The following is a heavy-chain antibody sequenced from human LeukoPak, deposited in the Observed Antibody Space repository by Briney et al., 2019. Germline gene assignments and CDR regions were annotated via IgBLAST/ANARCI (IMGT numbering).Heavy chain of an antibody. J-gene: IGHJ4*02. Sequence: GRSLRLSCAASGFTFSSYGMHWVRQAPGKGLEWVAVISYDGSNKYYADSVKGRSTISRDNSKNTLYLQMNSLRAEDTAVYYCAKGEGSMLFDYWGQGTLVTVSS. D-gene: IGHD2-8*01. V-gene: IGHV3-30*18. CDR2: ISYDGSNK. CDR1: GFTFSSYG. CDR3: AKGEGSMLFDY.